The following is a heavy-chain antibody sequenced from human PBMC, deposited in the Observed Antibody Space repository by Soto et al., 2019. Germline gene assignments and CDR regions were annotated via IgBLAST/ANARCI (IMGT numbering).Heavy chain of an antibody. CDR3: ARDRDFWRVLYQEYSPQ. Sequence: ASVKVSCKASGYTFTSYGISWVRQAPGQGLEWMGWISAYNGNTNYAQKLQGRVTMTTDTSTSTAYMELRSLRSDDTAVYYCARDRDFWRVLYQEYSPQWGQGTLVTVSS. J-gene: IGHJ1*01. D-gene: IGHD3-3*01. CDR1: GYTFTSYG. CDR2: ISAYNGNT. V-gene: IGHV1-18*01.